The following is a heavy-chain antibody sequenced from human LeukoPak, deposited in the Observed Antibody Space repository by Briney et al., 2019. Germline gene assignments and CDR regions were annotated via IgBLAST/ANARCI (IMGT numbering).Heavy chain of an antibody. V-gene: IGHV3-23*01. CDR1: GFTFSSYV. Sequence: PGGSLRLSCAASGFTFSSYVMSWVRQAPGKGLEWVSALNGGGDSTYYVDSVKGRFTTSRDNSKNTLYLQMNSLRAEDTAVYYCAKGSGNGRPYYFDYWGQGALVTVSS. D-gene: IGHD5-12*01. J-gene: IGHJ4*02. CDR2: LNGGGDST. CDR3: AKGSGNGRPYYFDY.